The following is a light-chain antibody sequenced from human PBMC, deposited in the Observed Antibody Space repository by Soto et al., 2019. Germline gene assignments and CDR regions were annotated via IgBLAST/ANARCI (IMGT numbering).Light chain of an antibody. J-gene: IGKJ1*01. CDR3: QQSNNWPPT. Sequence: EIVMTQSPATLSVSPGERVTLSCRASQGVSINLAWHQQKPGQGPRLLIYDASTRFTGTPARFSGSGSGTEFTLTISGLQSEDFAVYFCQQSNNWPPTFGQGTKVEIK. CDR1: QGVSIN. V-gene: IGKV3-15*01. CDR2: DAS.